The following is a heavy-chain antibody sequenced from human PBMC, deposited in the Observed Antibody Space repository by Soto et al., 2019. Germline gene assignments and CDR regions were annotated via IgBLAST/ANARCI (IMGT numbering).Heavy chain of an antibody. Sequence: GGSLSLSCSASGFTFSSYAMHWVRQAPGKGLEYVSAISSNGGSTYYADSVKGRFTISRDNSKNTLYLQMSSLRAEDTAVYYCVKLDTAMVPIPFDYWGQGTLVTVSS. CDR2: ISSNGGST. V-gene: IGHV3-64D*08. D-gene: IGHD5-18*01. CDR1: GFTFSSYA. CDR3: VKLDTAMVPIPFDY. J-gene: IGHJ4*02.